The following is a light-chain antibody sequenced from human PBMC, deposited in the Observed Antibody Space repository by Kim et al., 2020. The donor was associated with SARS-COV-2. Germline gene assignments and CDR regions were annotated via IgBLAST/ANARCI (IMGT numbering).Light chain of an antibody. J-gene: IGLJ3*02. CDR1: SSDIGSYNL. V-gene: IGLV2-23*01. Sequence: GQSMTISCTGTSSDIGSYNLVSWYQHHPGEAPKLMIYEGSKRPSGVSNRFSGSKSGNTASLTISGLQAEDEADYYCCSYAGSSTLVFGGGTQLTVL. CDR2: EGS. CDR3: CSYAGSSTLV.